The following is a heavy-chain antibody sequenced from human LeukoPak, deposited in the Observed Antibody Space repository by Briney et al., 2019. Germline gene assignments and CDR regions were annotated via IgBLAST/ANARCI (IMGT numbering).Heavy chain of an antibody. D-gene: IGHD3-10*01. V-gene: IGHV1-8*01. CDR3: ARVQYGSGSDQPYNCFDR. J-gene: IGHJ5*01. Sequence: GAAVKLCCKASGYTFTSYDNTMGREAPGQGHGWMGWINPKSGNTGYAQKYQRRVTMTRNTIISTDYIELSRLRTEGTAAYYCARVQYGSGSDQPYNCFDRWGQGTLVTVSS. CDR2: INPKSGNT. CDR1: GYTFTSYD.